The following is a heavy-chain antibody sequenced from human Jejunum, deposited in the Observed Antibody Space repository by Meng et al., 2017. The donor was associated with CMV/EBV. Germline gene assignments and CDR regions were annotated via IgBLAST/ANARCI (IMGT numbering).Heavy chain of an antibody. CDR2: ITTTSRYI. Sequence: GFSVSSNYMNWVRQAPGKGLEWVASITTTSRYIYYGDSVKGRFTVSRDNAQNSVYLQMNSLRAEDTAVYYCVRDRFGVITPDVFDIWGQGTMVTVSS. CDR3: VRDRFGVITPDVFDI. CDR1: GFSVSSNY. D-gene: IGHD3-10*01. V-gene: IGHV3-21*06. J-gene: IGHJ3*02.